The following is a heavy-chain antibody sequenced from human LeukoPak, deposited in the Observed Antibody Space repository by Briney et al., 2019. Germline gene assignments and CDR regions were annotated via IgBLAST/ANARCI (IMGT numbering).Heavy chain of an antibody. J-gene: IGHJ4*02. V-gene: IGHV1-24*01. CDR1: GYTLTELS. D-gene: IGHD4-17*01. CDR3: AAVTTHSQDFDY. CDR2: FDPEDGET. Sequence: ASVTVSCKVSGYTLTELSMHWVRQAPGKGLEWMGGFDPEDGETIYAQKFQGRVTMTEDTSTDTAYMELSSLRSEDTAVYYCAAVTTHSQDFDYWGQGTLVTVSS.